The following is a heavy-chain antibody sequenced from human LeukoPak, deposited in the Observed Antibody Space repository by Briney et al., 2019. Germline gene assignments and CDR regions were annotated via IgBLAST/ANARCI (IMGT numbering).Heavy chain of an antibody. CDR3: AKTRGYDILTGYSDYYYYYMDV. V-gene: IGHV3-23*01. D-gene: IGHD3-9*01. J-gene: IGHJ6*03. CDR2: ISGSGGST. CDR1: GFTSSSYA. Sequence: PGGSLRLSCAASGFTSSSYAMSWVRQAPGKGLEWVSAISGSGGSTYYADSVKGRFTISRDNSKNTLYLQMNSLRAEDTAVYYCAKTRGYDILTGYSDYYYYYMDVWGKGTTVTVSS.